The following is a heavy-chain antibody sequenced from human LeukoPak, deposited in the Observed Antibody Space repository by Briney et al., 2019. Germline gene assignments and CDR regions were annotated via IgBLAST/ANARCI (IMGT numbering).Heavy chain of an antibody. CDR3: ARDWWLPKGYFAY. Sequence: GGSLRLSCAASVFTVSSNYMSWVRQAPGKGLEWVSVISGSGNTTHYADSVKGRFTISRDNSKNTVFLQMNSLRAEDTAVYLCARDWWLPKGYFAYWGQGTLVTVSS. V-gene: IGHV3-23*01. CDR2: ISGSGNTT. CDR1: VFTVSSNY. D-gene: IGHD2-15*01. J-gene: IGHJ4*02.